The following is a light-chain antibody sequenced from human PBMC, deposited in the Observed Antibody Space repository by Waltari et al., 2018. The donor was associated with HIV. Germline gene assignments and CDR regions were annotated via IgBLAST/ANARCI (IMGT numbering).Light chain of an antibody. J-gene: IGLJ1*01. Sequence: QSALTQPRSVSGSPGQSVTISCTGTSSDVGVYNFVSWYQQHPGKAPKLMIYDVSKRPSGVPDRFSGSKSGNTATLTISGLQAEDEADDYCCSYAGSYVFGTGTKVTVL. CDR2: DVS. CDR3: CSYAGSYV. CDR1: SSDVGVYNF. V-gene: IGLV2-11*01.